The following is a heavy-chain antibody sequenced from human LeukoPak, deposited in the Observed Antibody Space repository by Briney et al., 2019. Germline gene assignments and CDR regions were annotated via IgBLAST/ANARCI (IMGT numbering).Heavy chain of an antibody. Sequence: PSETLSLTCAVYGGSFSGYYWSWMRQPPGKGLEWIGEINHSGSTNYNPSLKSRVTISVDTSKNQFSLKLSSVTAADTAVYYCARGRRGDLAAAGRSFDYWGQGTLVTVSS. J-gene: IGHJ4*02. V-gene: IGHV4-34*01. CDR1: GGSFSGYY. CDR3: ARGRRGDLAAAGRSFDY. D-gene: IGHD6-13*01. CDR2: INHSGST.